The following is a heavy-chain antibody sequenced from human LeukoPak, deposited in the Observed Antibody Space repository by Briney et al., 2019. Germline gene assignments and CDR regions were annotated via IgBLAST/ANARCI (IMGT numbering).Heavy chain of an antibody. Sequence: ASVKVSCKTSGYTFTGYYMNWVRQAPGQGLEWMGGIIPIFGTANYAQKFQGRVTITADESTSTAYMELSSLRSEDTAVYYCARESVLRYFDDWGQGTLVTVSS. CDR1: GYTFTGYY. J-gene: IGHJ4*02. CDR2: IIPIFGTA. V-gene: IGHV1-69*13. D-gene: IGHD3-9*01. CDR3: ARESVLRYFDD.